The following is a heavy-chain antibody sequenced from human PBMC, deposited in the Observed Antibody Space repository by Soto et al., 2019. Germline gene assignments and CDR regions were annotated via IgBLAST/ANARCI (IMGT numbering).Heavy chain of an antibody. V-gene: IGHV3-7*05. CDR1: GFALDSYW. CDR2: INQDGSEK. CDR3: ARGILWYSSTWERRIYFDY. D-gene: IGHD6-13*01. J-gene: IGHJ4*02. Sequence: EVQLVESGGGLVQPGGSLRLSCAASGFALDSYWMSWVRQTPGKGLEWVANINQDGSEKDYVDSVKGRFTISRDNAQNSLYLHIHSLRAEDPAVYYCARGILWYSSTWERRIYFDYWGQGTLVTVSS.